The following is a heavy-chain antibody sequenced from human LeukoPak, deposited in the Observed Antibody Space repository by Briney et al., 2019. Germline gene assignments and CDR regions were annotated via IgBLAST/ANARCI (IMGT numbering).Heavy chain of an antibody. D-gene: IGHD1-1*01. Sequence: GESLKISCKGSGYSFTSYWIGWVRQMPGKGLEWMGNIYPGDSDTRYSPSFQGQVTISADKSISTAYLQWSSLKASDTAMYYCARRGSWNAVAGEQDDYWGQGTLVTVSS. CDR2: IYPGDSDT. CDR3: ARRGSWNAVAGEQDDY. CDR1: GYSFTSYW. J-gene: IGHJ4*02. V-gene: IGHV5-51*01.